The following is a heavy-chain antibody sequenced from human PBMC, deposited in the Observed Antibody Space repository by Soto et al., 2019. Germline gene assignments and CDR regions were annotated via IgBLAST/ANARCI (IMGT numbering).Heavy chain of an antibody. CDR2: IIPNFGTA. V-gene: IGHV1-69*01. CDR1: GGTFSSYA. CDR3: ARAYYYDSSGYYYYYYGMDV. Sequence: QVQQVQSGAEVKKPGSSVKVSCKASGGTFSSYAISWVRQAPGQGLEWMGGIIPNFGTANYAQKFQGRVTITAEESTSTAYMELSSLRSEDTAVYYCARAYYYDSSGYYYYYYGMDVWGQGTTVTVSS. J-gene: IGHJ6*02. D-gene: IGHD3-22*01.